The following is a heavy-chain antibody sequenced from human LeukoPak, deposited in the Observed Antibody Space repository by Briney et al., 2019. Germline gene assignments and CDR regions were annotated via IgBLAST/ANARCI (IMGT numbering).Heavy chain of an antibody. Sequence: TGGSLRLSCAASGFTFSSYSMNWVRQAPGRGLEWVSSISSSSSTIYYADSVKGRFTISRDNAKNSLYLQMNSLRAEDTAVYYCARDTDGATILAFDIWGQGTMVTVSS. V-gene: IGHV3-48*01. CDR2: ISSSSSTI. CDR1: GFTFSSYS. D-gene: IGHD5-24*01. CDR3: ARDTDGATILAFDI. J-gene: IGHJ3*02.